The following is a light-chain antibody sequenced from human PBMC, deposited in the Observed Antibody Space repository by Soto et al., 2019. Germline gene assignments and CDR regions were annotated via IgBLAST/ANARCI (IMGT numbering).Light chain of an antibody. CDR3: SSYTGGSPVYV. CDR2: EVS. J-gene: IGLJ1*01. CDR1: SSDVGGYNY. V-gene: IGLV2-14*01. Sequence: ALAQPASVSGSPGQSITISCTGTSSDVGGYNYVSWYQQHPGKAPKLMIYEVSNRPSGVSNRFSGSKSGNTASLTISGLQAEDEADYYCSSYTGGSPVYVFGTGTKVTVL.